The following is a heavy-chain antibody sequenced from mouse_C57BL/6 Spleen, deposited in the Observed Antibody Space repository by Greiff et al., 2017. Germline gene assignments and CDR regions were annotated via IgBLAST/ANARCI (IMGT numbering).Heavy chain of an antibody. J-gene: IGHJ2*01. Sequence: QVQLQQSGPELVKPGASVKISCKASGYAFSSSWMNWVKQRPGKGLEWIVRIYPGDGDTNYNGKFKGKATLTADKSSSTAYMQLSSLTSEDSAVYFCARGGWYLDYWGQGTTLTVSS. CDR2: IYPGDGDT. CDR1: GYAFSSSW. V-gene: IGHV1-82*01. CDR3: ARGGWYLDY. D-gene: IGHD2-1*01.